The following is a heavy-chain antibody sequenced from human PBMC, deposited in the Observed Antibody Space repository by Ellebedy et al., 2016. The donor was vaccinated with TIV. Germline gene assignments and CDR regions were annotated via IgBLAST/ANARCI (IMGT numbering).Heavy chain of an antibody. V-gene: IGHV4-39*07. D-gene: IGHD3-10*01. CDR2: IYYSGTT. Sequence: MPGGSLRLSCTVSGGSISTSNFYWGWVRQPPGKGLEWIGTIYYSGTTQYNPSLKSRVTISVDTSKDQFSLKMSSVTAADTAIYYCARGYYNSGKYFSPGEWGQGTLVTVSS. J-gene: IGHJ4*01. CDR3: ARGYYNSGKYFSPGE. CDR1: GGSISTSNFY.